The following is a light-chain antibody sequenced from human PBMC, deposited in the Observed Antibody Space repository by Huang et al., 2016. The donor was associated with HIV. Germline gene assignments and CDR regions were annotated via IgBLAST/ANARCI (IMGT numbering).Light chain of an antibody. V-gene: IGKV1-39*01. CDR1: QSIITY. CDR2: GSS. J-gene: IGKJ2*01. Sequence: DVQMTQSPSSLSSSVGDRITITCRASQSIITYLNWYQQHPGKAPKLLLYGSSSLLGGVPSRFSGSFSGTDFTLTISSLQPEDFATYYCQQSYTSPYTFGQGTKLEI. CDR3: QQSYTSPYT.